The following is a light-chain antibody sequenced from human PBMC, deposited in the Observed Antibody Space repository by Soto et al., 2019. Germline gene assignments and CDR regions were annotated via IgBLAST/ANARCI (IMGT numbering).Light chain of an antibody. J-gene: IGKJ1*01. CDR1: QSVSSN. CDR3: QQFNNWPQT. CDR2: GAS. Sequence: EIVMTQSPATLSVSPGERATLSCRASQSVSSNLAWYQQKGGQAPRLLIYGASTRATGIPARFSGSGSGTEFTLTISSLQSEDFAVYFRQQFNNWPQTFGQGTKVDIK. V-gene: IGKV3-15*01.